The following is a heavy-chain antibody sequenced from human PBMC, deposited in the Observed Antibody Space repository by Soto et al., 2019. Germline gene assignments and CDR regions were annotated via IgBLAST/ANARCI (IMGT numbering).Heavy chain of an antibody. V-gene: IGHV3-48*03. Sequence: PGGSLRLSCAASGFTFSSYEMNWVRQAPGKGLEWVSYISSSGSTIYYADSVKARITISRDNAKNSLYLQMNSLRAGDTAVYYCARLYTYRSGSFDYWGQGTLVTGSS. CDR2: ISSSGSTI. CDR1: GFTFSSYE. J-gene: IGHJ4*02. CDR3: ARLYTYRSGSFDY. D-gene: IGHD5-18*01.